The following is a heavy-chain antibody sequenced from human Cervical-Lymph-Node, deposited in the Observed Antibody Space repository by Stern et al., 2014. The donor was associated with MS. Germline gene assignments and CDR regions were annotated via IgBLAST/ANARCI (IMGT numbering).Heavy chain of an antibody. J-gene: IGHJ4*02. CDR1: GYSFTIYY. CDR2: IYPYDADT. V-gene: IGHV5-51*01. Sequence: MQLVQSVAEVKKPGESLKISCKLSGYSFTIYYIAWVRQMPGQGLEWMGVIYPYDADTESSPSFQGQVTISADKSITTAYLQWSSLRASDTAMYYCARHVQGFDYWGQGTLVTVSS. CDR3: ARHVQGFDY.